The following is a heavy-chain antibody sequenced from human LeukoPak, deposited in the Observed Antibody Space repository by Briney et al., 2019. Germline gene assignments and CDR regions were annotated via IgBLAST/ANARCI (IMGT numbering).Heavy chain of an antibody. D-gene: IGHD4-17*01. Sequence: PGGSLRLSCAASGFTFSNYGMHWVRQAPGKGLDWVAVISYDGINKYYADSVKGRFTISRDNSKNTLYLQMNSLRAEDTAVYYCASTFYGDSPPYWGQGTLVTVSS. V-gene: IGHV3-30-3*01. J-gene: IGHJ4*02. CDR2: ISYDGINK. CDR1: GFTFSNYG. CDR3: ASTFYGDSPPY.